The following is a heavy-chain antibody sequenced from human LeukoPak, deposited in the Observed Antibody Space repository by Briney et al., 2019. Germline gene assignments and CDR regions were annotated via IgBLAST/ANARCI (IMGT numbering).Heavy chain of an antibody. D-gene: IGHD6-13*01. CDR2: IIPIFGTA. CDR3: ARARGEYSSSWYEAFDI. Sequence: GASVKVSCKASGYTFTSYGISWVRQAPGQGLEWMGGIIPIFGTANYAQKFQGRVTVTADESTSTAYMELSSLRSEDTAVYYCARARGEYSSSWYEAFDIWGQGTMVTVSS. J-gene: IGHJ3*02. CDR1: GYTFTSYG. V-gene: IGHV1-69*13.